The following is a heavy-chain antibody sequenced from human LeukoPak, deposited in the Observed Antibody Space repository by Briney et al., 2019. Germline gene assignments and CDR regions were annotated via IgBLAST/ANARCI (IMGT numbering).Heavy chain of an antibody. CDR1: GFTFSSYA. CDR2: IMYDGSNK. Sequence: PVGALRLSCASSGFTFSSYAMHGVRQSPGNWLEWVAFIMYDGSNKYYADSVKGRFTISRDNSKSTLYLQMNSLRAEDTAVYYCARGPSGYNNTGGKGTLVTVSS. V-gene: IGHV3-30*14. J-gene: IGHJ4*02. D-gene: IGHD5-12*01. CDR3: ARGPSGYNNT.